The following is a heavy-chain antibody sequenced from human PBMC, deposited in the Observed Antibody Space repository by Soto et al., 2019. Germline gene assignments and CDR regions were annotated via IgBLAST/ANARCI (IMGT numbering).Heavy chain of an antibody. Sequence: QVQLVESGGGVVQPGRSLRLSCAASGFTFSSYGMHWVRQAPGKGLEWVAVISYDGSNKYYADSVKGRFTISRDNSKNTLYLPMNSLRAEETAVYYCAKRLPPSYGEEPWGQGTLVTVSS. J-gene: IGHJ4*02. CDR1: GFTFSSYG. CDR3: AKRLPPSYGEEP. D-gene: IGHD5-12*01. V-gene: IGHV3-30*18. CDR2: ISYDGSNK.